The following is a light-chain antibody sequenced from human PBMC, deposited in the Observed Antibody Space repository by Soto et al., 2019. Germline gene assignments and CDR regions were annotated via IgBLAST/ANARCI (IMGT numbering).Light chain of an antibody. CDR2: EAS. Sequence: QSVLTQPASVSGSPGQSITISCTGISSDVGNYNLVSWYQQHPGKAPKLIIYEASKRPSGVSNRFSGSKSGSTASLTISGLQAEDEADYYCCSYTTTYTWMFGGGTKLTVL. CDR1: SSDVGNYNL. V-gene: IGLV2-23*01. CDR3: CSYTTTYTWM. J-gene: IGLJ3*02.